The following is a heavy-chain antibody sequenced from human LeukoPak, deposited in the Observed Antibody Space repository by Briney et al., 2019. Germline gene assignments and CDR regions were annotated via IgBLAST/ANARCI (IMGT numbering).Heavy chain of an antibody. J-gene: IGHJ4*02. CDR3: TTLDFDY. CDR2: IRNKANSYAT. Sequence: PGGSLKLSCAAPGFTFSGSDMHWVRQASGKGLEWVGRIRNKANSYATAYAASVKGRFTISRDDSKNTAYLQMNSLKTEDTALYYCTTLDFDYWGQGTLVTVSS. CDR1: GFTFSGSD. V-gene: IGHV3-73*01.